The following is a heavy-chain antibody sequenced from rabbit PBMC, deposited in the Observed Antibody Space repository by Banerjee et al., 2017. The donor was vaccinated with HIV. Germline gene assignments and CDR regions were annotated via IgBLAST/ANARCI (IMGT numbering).Heavy chain of an antibody. CDR1: GFSLNSSYW. Sequence: QEQLVESGGGLVQPGGSLALTCTASGFSLNSSYWICWVRQAPGKGLEWIGCINTGSSGSTYYASWAKGRFTISKTSSTTVTLQIASLTAADTATYFCARGGFYAGDGYNLWGPGTLVTVS. J-gene: IGHJ4*01. D-gene: IGHD4-2*01. V-gene: IGHV1S45*01. CDR3: ARGGFYAGDGYNL. CDR2: INTGSSGST.